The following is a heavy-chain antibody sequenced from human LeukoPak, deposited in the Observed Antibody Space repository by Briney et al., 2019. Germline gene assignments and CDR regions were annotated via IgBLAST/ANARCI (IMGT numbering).Heavy chain of an antibody. Sequence: SVKVSCKASGGTFSSYAISWVRQAPGQGLEWTGGIIPIFGTANYAQKFQGRVTITTDESTSTAYMELSSLRSEDTAVYYCARTVGVEGPFDYWGQGTLVTVSS. CDR2: IIPIFGTA. CDR1: GGTFSSYA. V-gene: IGHV1-69*05. D-gene: IGHD1-26*01. CDR3: ARTVGVEGPFDY. J-gene: IGHJ4*02.